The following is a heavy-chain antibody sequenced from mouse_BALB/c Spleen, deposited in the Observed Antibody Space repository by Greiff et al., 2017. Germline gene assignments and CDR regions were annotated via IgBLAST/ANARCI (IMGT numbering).Heavy chain of an antibody. D-gene: IGHD2-4*01. CDR1: GYTFTSYW. J-gene: IGHJ3*01. CDR3: ASGITTGAWFAY. Sequence: VQLQQSGAELVKPGASVKMSCKASGYTFTSYWMHWVKQRPGQGLEWIGYITPCTGYTEYNQKFKDKATLTADKSSSTAYMQLSSLTSEDSAVYYCASGITTGAWFAYWGQGTLVTVSA. V-gene: IGHV1-7*01. CDR2: ITPCTGYT.